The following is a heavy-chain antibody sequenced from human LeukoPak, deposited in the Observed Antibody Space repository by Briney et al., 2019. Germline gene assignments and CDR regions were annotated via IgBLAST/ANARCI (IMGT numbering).Heavy chain of an antibody. CDR3: ARSGLMATINYFDY. CDR2: IYYSGST. CDR1: GGSISSYY. D-gene: IGHD5-24*01. J-gene: IGHJ4*02. Sequence: SETLSLTCTVSGGSISSYYWSWIRQPPGKGLEWIGYIYYSGSTNYNPSLKSRVTISIDTSKNQFSLKLSSVTAADTAAFYCARSGLMATINYFDYWGQGTLVTVSS. V-gene: IGHV4-59*01.